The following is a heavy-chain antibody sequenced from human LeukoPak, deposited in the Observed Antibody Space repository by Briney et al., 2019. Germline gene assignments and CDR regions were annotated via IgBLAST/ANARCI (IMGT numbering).Heavy chain of an antibody. CDR1: GGTFNSSA. D-gene: IGHD4-17*01. CDR3: AQRLSWLDP. V-gene: IGHV1-69*04. J-gene: IGHJ5*02. Sequence: SVKVSCKASGGTFNSSAISWVRQAPGQGLEWVGRIIPMLDIPNYAQKFQGRVTITADTSTNTAFMELSSLRSEDTAVYYCAQRLSWLDPWGQGTRVTVSS. CDR2: IIPMLDIP.